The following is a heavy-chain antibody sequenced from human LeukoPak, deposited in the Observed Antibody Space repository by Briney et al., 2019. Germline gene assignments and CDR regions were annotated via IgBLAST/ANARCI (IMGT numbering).Heavy chain of an antibody. CDR3: ARGSPYGDYPAFDY. V-gene: IGHV4-34*01. J-gene: IGHJ4*02. Sequence: PSETLSLTCAVYGGSFSGYYWGWIRQPPGKGLEWIGEINHSGSTNYNPSLKSRVTISVDTSKNQFSLKLSSVTAADTAVYYCARGSPYGDYPAFDYWGQGTLVTVSS. D-gene: IGHD4-17*01. CDR1: GGSFSGYY. CDR2: INHSGST.